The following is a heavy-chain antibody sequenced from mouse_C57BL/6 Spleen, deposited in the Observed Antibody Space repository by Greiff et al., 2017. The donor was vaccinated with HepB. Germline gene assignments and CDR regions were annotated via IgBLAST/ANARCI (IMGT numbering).Heavy chain of an antibody. J-gene: IGHJ4*01. CDR3: AKNYGNYDYYAMDY. D-gene: IGHD2-1*01. CDR1: GYAFSSSW. CDR2: IYPGDGDT. Sequence: VQVVESGPELVKPGASVKISCKASGYAFSSSWMNWVKQRPGKGLEWIGRIYPGDGDTNYNGKFKGKATLTADKSSSTAYMQLSSLTSEDSAVYFCAKNYGNYDYYAMDYWGQGTSVTVSS. V-gene: IGHV1-82*01.